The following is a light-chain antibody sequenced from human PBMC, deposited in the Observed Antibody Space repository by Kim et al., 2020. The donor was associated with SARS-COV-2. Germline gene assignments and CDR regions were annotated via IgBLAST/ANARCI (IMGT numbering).Light chain of an antibody. J-gene: IGLJ1*01. Sequence: SYELTQPPSVSVAPGKTARITCGGDNIGSNSVHWYQKKSGQALVLVMYFDSDRPAEIPERFSASKSGNTATLTINKVEAGDEADYYCQVWDTSSDHQYVFGTGTKVTVL. V-gene: IGLV3-21*04. CDR3: QVWDTSSDHQYV. CDR2: FDS. CDR1: NIGSNS.